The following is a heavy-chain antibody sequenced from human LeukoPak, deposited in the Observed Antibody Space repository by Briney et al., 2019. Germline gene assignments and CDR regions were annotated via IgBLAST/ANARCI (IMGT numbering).Heavy chain of an antibody. Sequence: GGSLRLSCAASGFTFSSYWMSWVRQAPGKGLEWVSSISSSSRYIYYADSMKGRFTISRDNAKNSLYLQMNSLRAEDTAVYYCARETYCTNTSCPIGDHFDYWGQGTLVTVSS. CDR3: ARETYCTNTSCPIGDHFDY. CDR1: GFTFSSYW. CDR2: ISSSSRYI. V-gene: IGHV3-21*01. D-gene: IGHD2-2*01. J-gene: IGHJ4*02.